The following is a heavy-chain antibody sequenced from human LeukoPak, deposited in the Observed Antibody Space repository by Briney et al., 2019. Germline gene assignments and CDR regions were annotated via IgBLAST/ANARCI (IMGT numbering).Heavy chain of an antibody. CDR1: GGSFSGYY. D-gene: IGHD2-2*03. J-gene: IGHJ4*02. Sequence: SETLSLTCAVYGGSFSGYYWSWIRQPPGKGLEWIGEINHSGSTNYNPSLKSRVTISVDTSKSQFSLKLSSVTAADTAVYYCARAHFGYCSSTSCYARGDVDYWGQGTLVTVSS. V-gene: IGHV4-34*01. CDR3: ARAHFGYCSSTSCYARGDVDY. CDR2: INHSGST.